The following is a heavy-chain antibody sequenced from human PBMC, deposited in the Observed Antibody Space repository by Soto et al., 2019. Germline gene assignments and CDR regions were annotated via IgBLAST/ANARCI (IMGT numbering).Heavy chain of an antibody. Sequence: ASVKVSCKASGYTFTSYGISWVRQAPGQGLEWMGWISAYNGNTNYAQKLQGRVTMTTDTSTSTAYMELRSLRSDDTAVYYCARDGGRYRSSWLSGETFDPWGQGTPVTVSS. D-gene: IGHD6-13*01. CDR2: ISAYNGNT. CDR1: GYTFTSYG. V-gene: IGHV1-18*01. CDR3: ARDGGRYRSSWLSGETFDP. J-gene: IGHJ5*02.